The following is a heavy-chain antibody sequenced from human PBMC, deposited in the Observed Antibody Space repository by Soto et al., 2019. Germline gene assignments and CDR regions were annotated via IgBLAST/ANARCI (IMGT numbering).Heavy chain of an antibody. CDR1: GDSMRGYHFY. CDR3: AYGSSSAWIDY. J-gene: IGHJ4*02. V-gene: IGHV4-39*01. CDR2: AYFSGGNT. Sequence: SETLSLTCSVSGDSMRGYHFYWGWIRQAPGKGLEWFGSAYFSGGNTYYSPSLKSRVSISVDTSKNEFSLRLTSLTAADTAVYFCAYGSSSAWIDYWGQGTLVTV. D-gene: IGHD6-25*01.